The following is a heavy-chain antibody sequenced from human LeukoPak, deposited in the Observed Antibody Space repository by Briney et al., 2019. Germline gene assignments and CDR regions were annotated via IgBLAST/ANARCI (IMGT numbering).Heavy chain of an antibody. V-gene: IGHV3-33*01. D-gene: IGHD6-19*01. CDR1: GFTFSSYG. CDR3: ARTRWGSGWFFDY. CDR2: IWYDGSNK. Sequence: QPGGSLRLSCAASGFTFSSYGMHWVRQAPGKGLEWVAVIWYDGSNKYYADSVKGRFTISRDNSKNTLYLQMNSLRAEDTAVYYCARTRWGSGWFFDYWGQGTLVTVSS. J-gene: IGHJ4*02.